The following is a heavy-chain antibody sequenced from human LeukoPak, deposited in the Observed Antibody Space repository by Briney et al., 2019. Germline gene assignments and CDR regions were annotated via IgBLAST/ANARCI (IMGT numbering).Heavy chain of an antibody. V-gene: IGHV4-31*03. CDR2: IYYSGST. CDR3: ARARRREAALHRRGYYFDY. D-gene: IGHD6-6*01. CDR1: GGSISSGGYY. Sequence: PSETLSLTCTVSGGSISSGGYYWSWIRQHPGKGLEWIGYIYYSGSTYYNPSLKSRVTISVDTSKNQFSLKLSSVTAADTAVYYCARARRREAALHRRGYYFDYWGQGTLVTVSS. J-gene: IGHJ4*02.